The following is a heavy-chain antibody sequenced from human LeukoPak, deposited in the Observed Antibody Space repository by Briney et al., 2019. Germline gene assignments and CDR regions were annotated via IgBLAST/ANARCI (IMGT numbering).Heavy chain of an antibody. CDR1: GFTVSSNY. D-gene: IGHD1-26*01. CDR2: IYSGGST. Sequence: GGSLRLSCAASGFTVSSNYISWVRQAPGKGLEWVSVIYSGGSTYYADSVKGRFTISRDNSKNTLHLQMNSLRAEDTAVYYCARSHSGTYSNAFDIWGQGTMVTVSS. V-gene: IGHV3-53*01. CDR3: ARSHSGTYSNAFDI. J-gene: IGHJ3*02.